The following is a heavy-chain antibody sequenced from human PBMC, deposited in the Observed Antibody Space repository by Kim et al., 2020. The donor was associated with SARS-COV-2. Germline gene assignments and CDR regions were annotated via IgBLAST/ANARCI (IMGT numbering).Heavy chain of an antibody. Sequence: GGSLRLSCAASGFTFSSYGMHWVRQAPGKGPEWVAVIWYDGSNKYYADSVKGRFTISRDNSKNTLYLQMNSLRAEDTAVYYCARDGSWSVVYGMDVWGQGTTVTVSS. V-gene: IGHV3-33*01. D-gene: IGHD3-3*01. CDR3: ARDGSWSVVYGMDV. J-gene: IGHJ6*02. CDR2: IWYDGSNK. CDR1: GFTFSSYG.